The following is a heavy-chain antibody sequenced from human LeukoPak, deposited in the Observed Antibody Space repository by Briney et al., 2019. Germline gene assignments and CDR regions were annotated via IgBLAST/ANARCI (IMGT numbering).Heavy chain of an antibody. D-gene: IGHD3-22*01. CDR3: ARPSNHYDTSGYRGFDP. CDR1: GGSFSGYY. CDR2: INHSGST. V-gene: IGHV4-34*01. J-gene: IGHJ5*02. Sequence: SETLSLTCAVYGGSFSGYYWSWIRQPPGKGLEWIGEINHSGSTNYNPSLKSRVTISVDTSKKQFSLKMSSVTAADTAVYYCARPSNHYDTSGYRGFDPWDQGTLVTTSS.